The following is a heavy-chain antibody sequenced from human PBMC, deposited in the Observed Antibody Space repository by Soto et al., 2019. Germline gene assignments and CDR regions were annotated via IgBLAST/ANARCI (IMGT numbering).Heavy chain of an antibody. CDR3: AKGTYYDFWSGHSDAFDI. V-gene: IGHV3-23*01. CDR2: INGGST. Sequence: GGSLRLSCAASGFTFSSYAMSWVRQAPGKGLEWVSAINGGSTYYTDSVKGRFTISRDNSKNTLYLQMNSLRAEDTAVYYCAKGTYYDFWSGHSDAFDIWGQGTMVTVSS. J-gene: IGHJ3*02. D-gene: IGHD3-3*01. CDR1: GFTFSSYA.